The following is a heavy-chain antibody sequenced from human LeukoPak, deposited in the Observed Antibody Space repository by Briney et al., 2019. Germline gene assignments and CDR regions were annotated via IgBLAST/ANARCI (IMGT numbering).Heavy chain of an antibody. CDR2: IWYDGSNK. CDR3: ARDFVAYDSSGYPPFVDY. J-gene: IGHJ4*02. V-gene: IGHV3-33*01. D-gene: IGHD3-22*01. CDR1: GFTFSSYG. Sequence: GRSLRLSCAASGFTFSSYGMHWVRQAPGKGPEWVAVIWYDGSNKYYADSVKGRFTTSRDNSKNTLFLQMNSLRAEDTAVYYCARDFVAYDSSGYPPFVDYWGQGTLVTVSS.